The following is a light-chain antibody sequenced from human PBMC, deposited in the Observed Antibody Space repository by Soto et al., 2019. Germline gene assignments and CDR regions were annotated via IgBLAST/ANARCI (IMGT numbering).Light chain of an antibody. CDR2: GAS. Sequence: EIVLTQSPGTLSLSPGERATLSCRASQSVSSSYLAWYQQKPGQAPRLLIYGASSRATGIPDRFSGSGSGKVFTLSSSRLEPDDFACYCCQHYGSSSLTFGGGTKVEIK. CDR3: QHYGSSSLT. J-gene: IGKJ4*01. CDR1: QSVSSSY. V-gene: IGKV3-20*01.